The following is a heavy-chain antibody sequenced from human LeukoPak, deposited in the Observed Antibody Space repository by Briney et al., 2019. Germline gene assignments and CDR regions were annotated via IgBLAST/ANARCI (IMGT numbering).Heavy chain of an antibody. CDR3: ARGVSGSYGTIFDY. CDR2: IIPIFGTA. V-gene: IGHV1-69*13. Sequence: ASVKVSCKASGGTFSSYAISWVRQAPGQGLEWMGGIIPIFGTANYAQKFQGRVTITADESTSTAYMELSSLRSEDTAVYYCARGVSGSYGTIFDYWGQGTLVTVSS. J-gene: IGHJ4*02. D-gene: IGHD1-26*01. CDR1: GGTFSSYA.